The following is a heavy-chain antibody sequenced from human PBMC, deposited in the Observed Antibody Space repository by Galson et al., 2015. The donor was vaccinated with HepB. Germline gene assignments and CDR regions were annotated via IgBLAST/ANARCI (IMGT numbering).Heavy chain of an antibody. CDR3: ARDVGGYCTNGICYTSRYTNSRGGMDV. Sequence: SLRLSCAASGFTFTNAWMTWVRQAPGKGLEWVGRIKSKTHGGTTDYAAPVKGTFTISRDDSKNTLYLQMNSLRAEDTAVYYCARDVGGYCTNGICYTSRYTNSRGGMDVWGQGTTVTVSS. CDR2: IKSKTHGGTT. V-gene: IGHV3-15*01. CDR1: GFTFTNAW. J-gene: IGHJ6*02. D-gene: IGHD2-8*01.